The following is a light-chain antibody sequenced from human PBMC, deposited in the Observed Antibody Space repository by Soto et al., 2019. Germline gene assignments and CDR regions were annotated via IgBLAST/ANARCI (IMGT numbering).Light chain of an antibody. CDR1: SSDVGSYNL. CDR2: EVS. CDR3: CSYAGSSTV. J-gene: IGLJ1*01. V-gene: IGLV2-23*02. Sequence: QAALTQPASVCGSPGQSITISCTGTSSDVGSYNLVSWYQQHPGKAPKLMIYEVSKRPSGVSNRFSGSKSGNTASLTISGLQAEDEADYYCCSYAGSSTVFGTGTKLTVL.